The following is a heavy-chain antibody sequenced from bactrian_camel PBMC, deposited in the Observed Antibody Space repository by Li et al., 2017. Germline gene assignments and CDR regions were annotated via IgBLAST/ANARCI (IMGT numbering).Heavy chain of an antibody. CDR1: GYTTTLRRS. V-gene: IGHV3S59*01. CDR3: VRDRGLAVPAGSFDY. J-gene: IGHJ6*01. CDR2: VSPGGVSS. Sequence: DVQLVESGGGSVQAGGSLKLSCEISGYTTTLRRSVGWFRQAPGKEREGVAAVSPGGVSSVYADSVKGRFTISRDNAKNTLYLELRSLQTEDTALHYCVRDRGLAVPAGSFDYWAQGTQVTVS. D-gene: IGHD6*01.